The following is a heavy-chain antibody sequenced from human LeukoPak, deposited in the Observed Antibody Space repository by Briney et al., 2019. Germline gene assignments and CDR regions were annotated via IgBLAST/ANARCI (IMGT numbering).Heavy chain of an antibody. V-gene: IGHV3-74*01. J-gene: IGHJ4*02. CDR3: VGYYGIDY. D-gene: IGHD3-10*01. Sequence: GGSLRLSCAASGFTFSSYWMHWVRQAPGKGLVWVSRINSDGSTTDYAGSVKGRFTISRDNAKNTLYLQMNSLRVEDTAVYYCVGYYGIDYWGQGTLVTVSS. CDR1: GFTFSSYW. CDR2: INSDGSTT.